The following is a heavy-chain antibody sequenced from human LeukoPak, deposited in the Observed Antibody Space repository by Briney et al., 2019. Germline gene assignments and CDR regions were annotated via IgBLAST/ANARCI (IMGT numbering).Heavy chain of an antibody. V-gene: IGHV4-59*01. J-gene: IGHJ4*02. D-gene: IGHD5-12*01. Sequence: SETLSLTCTVSGGSISSYYWSWIRQPPGKGLEWIGYIYYSGSTNYNPPLKSRVTISVDTSKTQFSLKLSSVTAADTAVYYCARGGSGYDSFDYWGQGTLVTVSS. CDR3: ARGGSGYDSFDY. CDR1: GGSISSYY. CDR2: IYYSGST.